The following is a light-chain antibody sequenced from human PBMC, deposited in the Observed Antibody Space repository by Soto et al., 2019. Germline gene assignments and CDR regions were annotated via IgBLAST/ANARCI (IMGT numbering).Light chain of an antibody. CDR2: DAS. CDR3: QHFGNSLWT. Sequence: EIVLTQSPATLSLSPGERATLSCRASQSVSSYLAWYQQKPGQAPRLLIYDASNRATGIPARFSGSGSGTDFTLTISSLEPEDFAVYFCQHFGNSLWTFGLGTTVDI. V-gene: IGKV3-11*01. J-gene: IGKJ1*01. CDR1: QSVSSY.